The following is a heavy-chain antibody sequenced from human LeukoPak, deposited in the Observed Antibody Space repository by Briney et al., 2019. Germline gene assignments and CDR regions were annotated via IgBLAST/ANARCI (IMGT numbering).Heavy chain of an antibody. D-gene: IGHD3-22*01. CDR2: ISMGGAYT. CDR3: AKRGFYDSSGYYYDALDI. J-gene: IGHJ3*02. Sequence: GGSLRLSCAASGFTFSSFAMSWVRQARGKGLEWVSGISMGGAYTYYADSVQGRFTIYRDTSQNTLFLQLNSLRAGDTAVYYCAKRGFYDSSGYYYDALDIWGQETWVTVSS. CDR1: GFTFSSFA. V-gene: IGHV3-23*01.